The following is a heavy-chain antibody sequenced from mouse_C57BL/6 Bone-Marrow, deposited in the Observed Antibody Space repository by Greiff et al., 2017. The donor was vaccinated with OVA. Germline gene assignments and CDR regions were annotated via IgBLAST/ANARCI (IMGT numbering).Heavy chain of an antibody. V-gene: IGHV1-39*01. Sequence: VQLKESGPELVKPGASVKISCKASGYSFTDYNMNWVKQSNGKSLEWIGVINPNYGTTSYNQKFKGKATLTVDQSSSTAYMQLNSLTSEDSAVYYCAVYYGKGDYAMDYWGQGTSVTVSS. D-gene: IGHD2-1*01. CDR3: AVYYGKGDYAMDY. CDR1: GYSFTDYN. J-gene: IGHJ4*01. CDR2: INPNYGTT.